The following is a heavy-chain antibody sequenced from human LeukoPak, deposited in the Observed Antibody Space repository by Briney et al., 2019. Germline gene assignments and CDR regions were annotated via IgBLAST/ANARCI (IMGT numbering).Heavy chain of an antibody. Sequence: GGSLRLSCAASGFTFNNYGMHWVRQAPGKGLEWVAFIRYNGNNQYYADSVKGRFTISRDNAKNSLYLQMNSLRAEDTAVYYCARDPIDLTSYFDYWGQGTLVTVSS. D-gene: IGHD3-10*01. CDR2: IRYNGNNQ. CDR1: GFTFNNYG. V-gene: IGHV3-30*02. CDR3: ARDPIDLTSYFDY. J-gene: IGHJ4*02.